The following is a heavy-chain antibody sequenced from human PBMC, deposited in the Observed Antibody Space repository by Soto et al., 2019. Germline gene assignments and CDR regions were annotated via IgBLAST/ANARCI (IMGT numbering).Heavy chain of an antibody. J-gene: IGHJ4*02. Sequence: EVQLAESGGGLAQPGGSLRLSCVGSGFTFSSFEMNWVRQTPGKGLEWLSYIGRSGETIYYADSVKGRFTISRDNAKSSLFLQMNGLRDEDTGIYYCARDSRGGAARRPTFYYWGRGILVTVSS. CDR3: ARDSRGGAARRPTFYY. CDR1: GFTFSSFE. V-gene: IGHV3-48*03. D-gene: IGHD6-6*01. CDR2: IGRSGETI.